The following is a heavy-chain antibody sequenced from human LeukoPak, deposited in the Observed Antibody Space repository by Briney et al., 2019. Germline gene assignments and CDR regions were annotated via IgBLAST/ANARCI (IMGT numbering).Heavy chain of an antibody. V-gene: IGHV3-11*01. D-gene: IGHD2-21*01. J-gene: IGHJ4*02. Sequence: PGGSLRLSCTASGFSFSDHYMTWMRHAPGKGLEWISYITSSGRSTDYADSVKGRFIISRDNAMNSMFLQMSSLRVDDTAVYYCTRDPDYGDPDWGQGTLVTVS. CDR2: ITSSGRST. CDR3: TRDPDYGDPD. CDR1: GFSFSDHY.